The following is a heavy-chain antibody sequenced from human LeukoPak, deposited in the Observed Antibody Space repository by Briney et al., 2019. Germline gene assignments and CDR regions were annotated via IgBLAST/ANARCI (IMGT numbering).Heavy chain of an antibody. CDR2: IYNSWGT. CDR3: ATLYYYDSSGYDNRFDY. V-gene: IGHV4-59*08. CDR1: GGSISSYY. J-gene: IGHJ4*02. Sequence: SETLSLTCTVSGGSISSYYWSWIRQPPGKGLEWIGYIYNSWGTKYNPSLKSRVTISAVTSKNQFSLKLSSVTAADTAMYYCATLYYYDSSGYDNRFDYWGQGTLATVSS. D-gene: IGHD3-22*01.